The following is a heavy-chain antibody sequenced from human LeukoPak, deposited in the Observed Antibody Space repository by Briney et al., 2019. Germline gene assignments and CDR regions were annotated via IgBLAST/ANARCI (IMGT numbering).Heavy chain of an antibody. CDR1: GFTFSSYA. J-gene: IGHJ3*02. CDR2: ISYDGSNK. D-gene: IGHD3-10*01. Sequence: GGSLRLSCAASGFTFSSYAMHWGRQAPGKGLEWVAVISYDGSNKYYADSVKGRFTISRDNSKNTLYLQMNSLRAEETAVYYCARDRGAFDIWGQGTMVTVSS. V-gene: IGHV3-30*01. CDR3: ARDRGAFDI.